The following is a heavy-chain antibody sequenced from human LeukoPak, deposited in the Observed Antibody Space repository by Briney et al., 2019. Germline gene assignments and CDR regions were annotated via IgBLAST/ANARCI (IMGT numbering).Heavy chain of an antibody. D-gene: IGHD3-16*02. CDR1: GYIFTSSY. CDR2: INPSGGST. Sequence: ASVKVSCKASGYIFTSSYMHWVRQAPGQGLEWMGIINPSGGSTSYAQKFQGRVTMTRDTSTSTVYMELSSLRSEDTAVYYCARAFGGVVVSPPEDYWGRGTLVTVSS. CDR3: ARAFGGVVVSPPEDY. J-gene: IGHJ4*02. V-gene: IGHV1-46*01.